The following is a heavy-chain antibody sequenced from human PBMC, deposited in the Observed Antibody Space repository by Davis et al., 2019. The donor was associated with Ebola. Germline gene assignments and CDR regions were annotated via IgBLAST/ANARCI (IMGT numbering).Heavy chain of an antibody. Sequence: PGGSLRLSCVASGFTFSNYGMNWVRQAPGKGLEWVSSISGGGGAYYADSVKGRFTISRDDSKNTLYLQMNSLRAEDTALYYCAKTYYDIFDPNDSWGQGTLVTVSS. CDR2: ISGGGGA. CDR3: AKTYYDIFDPNDS. J-gene: IGHJ4*02. CDR1: GFTFSNYG. V-gene: IGHV3-23*01. D-gene: IGHD3-9*01.